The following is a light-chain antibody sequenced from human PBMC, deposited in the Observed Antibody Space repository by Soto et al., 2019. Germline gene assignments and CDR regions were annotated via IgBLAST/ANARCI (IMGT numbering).Light chain of an antibody. CDR2: DVT. V-gene: IGLV2-14*03. CDR1: SSDVGGYNY. J-gene: IGLJ3*02. CDR3: SSYTSSTTLV. Sequence: QPASVSGSPGQSITISCTGTSSDVGGYNYVSWYQQHPGTAPKLMIYDVTNRPSGVSDRFSGSKSGNTASLTISGLQADDEADYYCSSYTSSTTLVFGGGTQLTVL.